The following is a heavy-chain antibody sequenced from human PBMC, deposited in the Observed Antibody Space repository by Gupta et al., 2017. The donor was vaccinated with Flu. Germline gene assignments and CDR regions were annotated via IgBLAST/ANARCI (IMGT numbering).Heavy chain of an antibody. D-gene: IGHD2-15*01. Sequence: VQLQEWVQGLVRPSETMSLTCTVSGGSMSNHHWGWIRQPPGKGLEWIGYIYNTGGTKYSPSRNSRVTMSAVTSKNHFSLRLASVTAADTAVYYCARTVGVGRIVFAPWGQGKLVTVSS. V-gene: IGHV4-59*11. CDR1: GGSMSNHH. CDR2: IYNTGGT. CDR3: ARTVGVGRIVFAP. J-gene: IGHJ5*02.